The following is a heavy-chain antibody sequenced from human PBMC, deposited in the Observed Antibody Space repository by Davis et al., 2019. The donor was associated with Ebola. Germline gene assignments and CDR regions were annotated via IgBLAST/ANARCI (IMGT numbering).Heavy chain of an antibody. Sequence: PGGSLRLSCAASGFTFSSYAMSWVRQAPGKGLEWVSAISGSGGSTYYADSVKGRFTISRDNSKNTLYLQMNSLRAEDTAVYYCAKEENYYDSSGYSNYFDYWGQGTLVTVSS. CDR1: GFTFSSYA. CDR2: ISGSGGST. V-gene: IGHV3-23*01. J-gene: IGHJ4*02. CDR3: AKEENYYDSSGYSNYFDY. D-gene: IGHD3-22*01.